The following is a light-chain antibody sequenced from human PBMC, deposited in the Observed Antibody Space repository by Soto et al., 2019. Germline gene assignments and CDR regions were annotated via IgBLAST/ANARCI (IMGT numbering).Light chain of an antibody. CDR2: DAS. CDR3: KQRSNWPSVIT. V-gene: IGKV3-11*01. CDR1: QTFSSH. J-gene: IGKJ5*01. Sequence: EIVLTQSPATLSLSPGERATLSCRASQTFSSHLAWYQQKPGQAPRLLIYDASKRATGIPARFSGRGSGTDFTLTISSLEPEDFAVYYSKQRSNWPSVITFGQGTRMEIK.